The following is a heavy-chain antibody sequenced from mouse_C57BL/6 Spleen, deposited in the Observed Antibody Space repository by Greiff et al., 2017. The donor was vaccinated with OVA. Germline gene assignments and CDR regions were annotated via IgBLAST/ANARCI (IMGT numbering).Heavy chain of an antibody. D-gene: IGHD2-4*01. CDR2: IYPGSGST. CDR1: GYTFTSYW. CDR3: ATDYDEGPWFAY. Sequence: VQLQQPGAELVKPGASVKMSCKASGYTFTSYWITWVKQRPGQGLEWIGDIYPGSGSTNYNEKFKSKATLTVDTSSSTAYMQLSSLTSEDSAVYYCATDYDEGPWFAYWGQGTLVTVSA. V-gene: IGHV1-55*01. J-gene: IGHJ3*01.